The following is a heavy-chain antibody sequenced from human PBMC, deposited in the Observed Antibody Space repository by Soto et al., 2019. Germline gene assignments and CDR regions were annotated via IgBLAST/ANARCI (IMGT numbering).Heavy chain of an antibody. CDR3: ARVKVHQLALDY. D-gene: IGHD6-6*01. Sequence: PGGSLRLSCAASGFTFSDYYMSWIRQAPGKGLEWVSYISSSSSYTNYADSVKGRFTISRDNAKNSLYLQMNSLSAADTAVYYCARVKVHQLALDYWGQGTLVTVSS. V-gene: IGHV3-11*06. CDR2: ISSSSSYT. J-gene: IGHJ4*02. CDR1: GFTFSDYY.